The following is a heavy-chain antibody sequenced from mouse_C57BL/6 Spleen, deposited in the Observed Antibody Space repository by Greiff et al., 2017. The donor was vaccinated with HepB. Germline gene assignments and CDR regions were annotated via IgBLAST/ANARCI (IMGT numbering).Heavy chain of an antibody. V-gene: IGHV1-7*01. CDR1: GYTFTSYW. J-gene: IGHJ1*03. CDR3: ARWGYGTWYFDV. D-gene: IGHD1-1*01. Sequence: VQLQQSGAELAKPGASVKLSCKASGYTFTSYWMHWVKQRPGQGLEWIGYINPSSGYTKYNQKFKDKATLTADTSSSTAYMQLSSLTYEDSAVYYCARWGYGTWYFDVWGTGTTVTVSS. CDR2: INPSSGYT.